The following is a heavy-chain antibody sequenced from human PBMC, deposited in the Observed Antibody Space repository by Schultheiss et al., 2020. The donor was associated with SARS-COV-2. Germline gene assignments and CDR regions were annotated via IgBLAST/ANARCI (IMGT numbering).Heavy chain of an antibody. V-gene: IGHV4-61*08. D-gene: IGHD5-24*01. CDR1: GGSISSGGYY. J-gene: IGHJ1*01. Sequence: SETLSLTCTVSGGSISSGGYYWSWIRQHPGKGLEWIGYIYHSGSTNYNPSLKSRVTISVDTSKNQFSLKLSSVTAADTAVYYCARERGGDGYPDYFQHWGQGTTVTVSS. CDR2: IYHSGST. CDR3: ARERGGDGYPDYFQH.